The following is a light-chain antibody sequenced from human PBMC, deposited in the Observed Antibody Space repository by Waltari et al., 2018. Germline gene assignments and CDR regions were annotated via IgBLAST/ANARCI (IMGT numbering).Light chain of an antibody. CDR1: QDINTY. CDR3: QQLNVYPFT. J-gene: IGKJ3*01. CDR2: GAS. V-gene: IGKV1-9*01. Sequence: DIQLTQSPSFLSASVGDRVTIPCRASQDINTYLAWYHPRPGKAPKLLIYGASTLQRGVPSRFSVSGSWTDFTLTISCLQPEDFATYYCQQLNVYPFTFGPGTELD.